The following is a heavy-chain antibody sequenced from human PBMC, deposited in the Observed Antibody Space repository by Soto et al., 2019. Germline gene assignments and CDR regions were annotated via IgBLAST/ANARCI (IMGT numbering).Heavy chain of an antibody. J-gene: IGHJ5*02. CDR2: ISGSGGST. Sequence: PGGSLRLSCAASGFTFSSYAMSWVRQAPGKGLEWVSAISGSGGSTYYADSVKGRFTISRDNSKNTLYLQMNSLRAEDTAVYYCAKDREVTMIVVVRGPWLDPWGQGPLVTVYS. CDR1: GFTFSSYA. D-gene: IGHD3-22*01. V-gene: IGHV3-23*01. CDR3: AKDREVTMIVVVRGPWLDP.